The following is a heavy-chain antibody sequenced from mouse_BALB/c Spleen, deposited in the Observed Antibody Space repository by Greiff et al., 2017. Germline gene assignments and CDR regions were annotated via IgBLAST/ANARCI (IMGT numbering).Heavy chain of an antibody. CDR2: INSNGGST. J-gene: IGHJ1*01. Sequence: DVMLVESGGGLVQPGGSLKLSCAASGFTFSSYGMSWVRQTPDKRLELVATINSNGGSTYYPDSVKGRFTISRDNAKNTLYLQMSSLKSEDTAMYYCARIGPPPIGWYFDVWGAGTTVTVSS. V-gene: IGHV5-6-3*01. CDR3: ARIGPPPIGWYFDV. CDR1: GFTFSSYG. D-gene: IGHD3-1*01.